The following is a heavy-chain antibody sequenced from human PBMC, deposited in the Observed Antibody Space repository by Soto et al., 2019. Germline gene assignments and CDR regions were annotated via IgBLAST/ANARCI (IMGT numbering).Heavy chain of an antibody. CDR1: GYTFTGYP. J-gene: IGHJ6*02. CDR3: ARDWARAEDV. Sequence: ASVKVSCKASGYTFTGYPIHWVRQAPGQGLEWMGWINAGNGDTKYSQKFQGRVTITRDTSASTAYMEVSRLTSEDTAVYYCARDWARAEDVWGQGTTVTVSS. CDR2: INAGNGDT. D-gene: IGHD7-27*01. V-gene: IGHV1-3*01.